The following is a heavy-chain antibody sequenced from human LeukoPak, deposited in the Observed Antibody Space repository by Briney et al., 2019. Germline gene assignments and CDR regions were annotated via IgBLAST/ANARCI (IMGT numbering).Heavy chain of an antibody. Sequence: SETLSLTCAVSGGSISSSNWWSWVRQPPGKGLEWIGEIYHSGSTNYNPSLKSRVTISVDTSKNQFSLKLSSVTAADTAVYYCARTLVGATSDYFDYWGQGTLVTVSS. V-gene: IGHV4-4*02. CDR3: ARTLVGATSDYFDY. CDR2: IYHSGST. J-gene: IGHJ4*02. CDR1: GGSISSSNW. D-gene: IGHD1-26*01.